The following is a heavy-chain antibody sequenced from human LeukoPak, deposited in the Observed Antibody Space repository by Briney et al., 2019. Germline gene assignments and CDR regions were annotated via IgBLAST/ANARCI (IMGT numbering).Heavy chain of an antibody. Sequence: GGSLRLSCAASGFTFSSYSMNWVRQAPGKGLEWVSYISGSSSTTYYADSVKGRFTISRDNAKNSLYLQMNSLRAEDTAVYYCASRGRELLDYFDNWGQGTLVTVSS. J-gene: IGHJ4*02. CDR3: ASRGRELLDYFDN. D-gene: IGHD3-10*01. CDR2: ISGSSSTT. CDR1: GFTFSSYS. V-gene: IGHV3-48*01.